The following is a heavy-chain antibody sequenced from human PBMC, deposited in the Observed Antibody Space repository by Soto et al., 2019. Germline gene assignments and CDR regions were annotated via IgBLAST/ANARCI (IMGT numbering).Heavy chain of an antibody. J-gene: IGHJ6*02. Sequence: SVQVSCTASEDTFTGYYIHGVRQGPGQGLEWMGWINPNSGGTNYAQKFQGRVTMTRDTSISTAYMELSRLRSDDTAVYYCATEYSYERWLMGVYGMDVWGQGTTVTVSS. V-gene: IGHV1-2*02. CDR3: ATEYSYERWLMGVYGMDV. CDR1: EDTFTGYY. D-gene: IGHD5-18*01. CDR2: INPNSGGT.